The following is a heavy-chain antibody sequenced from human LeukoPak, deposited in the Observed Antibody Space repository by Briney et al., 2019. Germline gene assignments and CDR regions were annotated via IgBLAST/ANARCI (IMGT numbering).Heavy chain of an antibody. V-gene: IGHV1-2*02. D-gene: IGHD3-10*01. J-gene: IGHJ6*02. CDR2: INPNSGGT. CDR1: GYTFTGYY. CDR3: ARGRGLDGLPYYYYGMDV. Sequence: ASVKVSCKASGYTFTGYYMHWVRQAPGQGLEWMGWINPNSGGTNYAQKFQGRVTMTRDTSISTAYMELSRLRSDDTAVYYCARGRGLDGLPYYYYGMDVWGQGTTVTVSS.